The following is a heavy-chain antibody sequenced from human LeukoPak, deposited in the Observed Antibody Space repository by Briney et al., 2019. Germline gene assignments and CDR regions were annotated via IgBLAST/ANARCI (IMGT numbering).Heavy chain of an antibody. D-gene: IGHD5-18*01. CDR3: ARGPERYSYVPPGYFDY. CDR2: IYNSGSA. CDR1: GGSISSDY. Sequence: SETLSLTCTVSGGSISSDYWSWIRQPPGKGLEWIGYIYNSGSASYSPSLKSRVTMSVDTSKNQVSLKLNSVTAADTAVYYCARGPERYSYVPPGYFDYWGQGTLVTVSS. V-gene: IGHV4-59*12. J-gene: IGHJ4*02.